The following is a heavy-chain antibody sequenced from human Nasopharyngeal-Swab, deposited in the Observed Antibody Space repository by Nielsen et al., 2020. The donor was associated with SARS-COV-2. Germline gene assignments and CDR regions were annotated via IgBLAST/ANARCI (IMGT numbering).Heavy chain of an antibody. V-gene: IGHV3-74*01. CDR1: GFIFSSYW. J-gene: IGHJ6*02. Sequence: LSLTCAVSGFIFSSYWMHWVRQAPGKGLVWVSRIKSDGSSTSYADSVKGRFTISRDNAKNTLFLQMNSLRAEDTAVYYCVRESIAAAGPGMDVWGQGTTVTVSS. CDR2: IKSDGSST. CDR3: VRESIAAAGPGMDV. D-gene: IGHD6-13*01.